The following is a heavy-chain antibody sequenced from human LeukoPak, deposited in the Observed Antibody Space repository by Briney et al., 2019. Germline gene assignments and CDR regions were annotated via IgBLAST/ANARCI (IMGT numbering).Heavy chain of an antibody. V-gene: IGHV3-7*01. CDR1: GFTFTTYW. Sequence: GGSLRLSCAASGFTFTTYWMSWIRQAPGKGLEWVANINQDGTDKYYVDSVKGRFTISRDNAKNSLYLQMNSLRAEDTAVYYCARGYCSGGSCYDLSTHWGQGTLVTVSS. D-gene: IGHD2-15*01. CDR3: ARGYCSGGSCYDLSTH. J-gene: IGHJ4*02. CDR2: INQDGTDK.